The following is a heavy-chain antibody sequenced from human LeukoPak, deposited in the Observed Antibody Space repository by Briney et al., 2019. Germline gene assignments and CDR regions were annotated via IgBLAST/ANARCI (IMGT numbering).Heavy chain of an antibody. D-gene: IGHD2-15*01. V-gene: IGHV1-8*01. Sequence: ASVKVSRKASGYTFTSYDINWVRQATGQGLEWMGWMNPNSGNTAYAQKFQGRVTMTRNTSISTAYMELSSLRSEDTAVYYCASSVYCSGGSCYSSFDYWGQGTLVTVSS. CDR2: MNPNSGNT. CDR1: GYTFTSYD. CDR3: ASSVYCSGGSCYSSFDY. J-gene: IGHJ4*02.